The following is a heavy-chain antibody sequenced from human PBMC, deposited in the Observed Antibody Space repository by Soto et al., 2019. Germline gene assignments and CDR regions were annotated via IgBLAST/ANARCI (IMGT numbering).Heavy chain of an antibody. J-gene: IGHJ4*02. CDR1: GFKFSNNA. CDR3: AKDGREGGNSSFYFYF. CDR2: ISATGGGT. V-gene: IGHV3-23*01. Sequence: GGSLRLSCAASGFKFSNNAMSWVRQAPGKGLEWVPLISATGGGTYYADSVKGWFTISRDNSHNTLYLQVHSLTAEDTAFYYCAKDGREGGNSSFYFYFCGQGAQFTVSS. D-gene: IGHD3-16*01.